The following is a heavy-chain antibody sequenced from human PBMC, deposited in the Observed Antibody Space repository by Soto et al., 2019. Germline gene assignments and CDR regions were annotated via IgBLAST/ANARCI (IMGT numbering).Heavy chain of an antibody. D-gene: IGHD6-13*01. CDR1: GGSISSSSYY. CDR3: ARRYGSSFDY. V-gene: IGHV4-39*01. J-gene: IGHJ4*02. Sequence: PSETLSLTCTVSGGSISSSSYYWGWIRQPPGKGLEWIGSIYYSGNTYYNPSLNSRVTISVDTSKNQFSLKLSSVTAADTAVYYCARRYGSSFDYWGQGTLVTVSS. CDR2: IYYSGNT.